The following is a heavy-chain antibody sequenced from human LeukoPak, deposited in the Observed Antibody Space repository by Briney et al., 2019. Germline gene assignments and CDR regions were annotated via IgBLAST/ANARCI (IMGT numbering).Heavy chain of an antibody. CDR3: ASLFSSGPLGGP. CDR1: GGTFSSYA. Sequence: ASVKVSCKASGGTFSSYAISWVRQAPGQGLEWMGIINPSGGSTSYAQKFQGRVTMTRDTSTSTVYMELSSLRSEDTAVYYCASLFSSGPLGGPWGQGTLVTVSS. J-gene: IGHJ5*02. D-gene: IGHD3-22*01. V-gene: IGHV1-46*01. CDR2: INPSGGST.